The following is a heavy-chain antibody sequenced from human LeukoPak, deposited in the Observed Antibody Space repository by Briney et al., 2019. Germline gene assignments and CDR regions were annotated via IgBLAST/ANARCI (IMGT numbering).Heavy chain of an antibody. CDR2: IRQDGSET. CDR3: SRDRLGGLDL. CDR1: GFTFSTYW. J-gene: IGHJ5*02. Sequence: GGSLRLSCAASGFTFSTYWMSWVRQAPGKGLEWVANIRQDGSETYYVDSAKGRFTISRDNAKNSVYLQMNSLRPDDTAVYYCSRDRLGGLDLWGQGTLVTVSS. V-gene: IGHV3-7*01. D-gene: IGHD5-12*01.